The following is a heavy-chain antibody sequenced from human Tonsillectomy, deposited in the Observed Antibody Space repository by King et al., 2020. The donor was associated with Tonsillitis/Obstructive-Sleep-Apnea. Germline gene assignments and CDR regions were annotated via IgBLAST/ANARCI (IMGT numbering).Heavy chain of an antibody. CDR2: MNPSDGIT. CDR3: VRDDKDGRHLDY. V-gene: IGHV1-46*01. Sequence: QLVQSGAEVKKPGASLKGFCKASGYTFTRNYVHWVRQAPGQGLEWWGRMNPSDGITTYAQKFQGRVTMTTDTSTTTVNMELSSLRAEDTAVYYCVRDDKDGRHLDYWGQGSLVSVSS. CDR1: GYTFTRNY. D-gene: IGHD2-15*01. J-gene: IGHJ4*02.